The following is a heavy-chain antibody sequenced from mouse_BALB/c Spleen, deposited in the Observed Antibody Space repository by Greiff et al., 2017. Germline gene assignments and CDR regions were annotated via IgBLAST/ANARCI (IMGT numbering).Heavy chain of an antibody. D-gene: IGHD2-10*02. CDR2: IWAGGST. Sequence: VKLQESGPGLVAPSQSLSITCTVSGFSLTSYGVHWVRQPPGKGLEWLGVIWAGGSTNYNSALMSRLSISKDNSKSQVFLKMNSLQTDDTAMYYCARYGNYDWYFDVWGAGTTVTVSS. J-gene: IGHJ1*01. V-gene: IGHV2-9*02. CDR3: ARYGNYDWYFDV. CDR1: GFSLTSYG.